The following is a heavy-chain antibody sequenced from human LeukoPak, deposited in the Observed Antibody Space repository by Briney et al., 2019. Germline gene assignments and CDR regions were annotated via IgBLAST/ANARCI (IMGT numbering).Heavy chain of an antibody. CDR3: ARDMWGTFDY. CDR1: GFTFSDFW. Sequence: GGSLRLSCAASGFTFSDFWMHWVRQAPGKGPVWVSRIRPDGTDASYADSVKGRFTISRDNARNTLFLQISSRRDEDTAVYYCARDMWGTFDYWGQGTLVTVSS. CDR2: IRPDGTDA. D-gene: IGHD7-27*01. V-gene: IGHV3-74*01. J-gene: IGHJ4*02.